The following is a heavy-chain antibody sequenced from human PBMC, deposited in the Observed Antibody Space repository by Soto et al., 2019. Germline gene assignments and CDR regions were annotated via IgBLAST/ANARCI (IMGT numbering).Heavy chain of an antibody. CDR1: GGSVSSGTYY. CDR3: ARVPGSTCGYGFSDY. Sequence: QVQLQESGPGLVKPSETLSLTCTVSGGSVSSGTYYWSWIRQPPGKRLEWIGYAYYSGGTSYNPSLQSRVTISVYTSKNQFSLKLSSVTAADTAVYYCARVPGSTCGYGFSDYWGQGTLVTVSS. J-gene: IGHJ4*02. V-gene: IGHV4-61*01. D-gene: IGHD5-18*01. CDR2: AYYSGGT.